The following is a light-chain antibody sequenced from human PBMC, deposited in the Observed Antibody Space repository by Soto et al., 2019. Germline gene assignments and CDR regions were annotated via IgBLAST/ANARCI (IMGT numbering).Light chain of an antibody. V-gene: IGKV3-20*01. Sequence: EIVLTQSPGTLSLSPGERATLSCMASQSISSSNLAWYQQKPGQAPRLLLYGASNRASGIPDRISGSGSGTDFTLTISRLEPEDFAVYYCQQYGTSPWTFGQGTKVDIK. CDR1: QSISSSN. J-gene: IGKJ1*01. CDR3: QQYGTSPWT. CDR2: GAS.